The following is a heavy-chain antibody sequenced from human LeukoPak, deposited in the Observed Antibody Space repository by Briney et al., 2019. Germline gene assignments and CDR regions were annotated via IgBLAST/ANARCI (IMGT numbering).Heavy chain of an antibody. D-gene: IGHD4-23*01. Sequence: PSETLSLTCTVSGGSISSSSYYWGWIRQPPGKGLEWIGSIYYSGSTYYNPSLKSRVTISVDTSKNQFPLKLSSVTAADTAVYYCARDADYGGYYYFDYWGQGTLVTVSS. J-gene: IGHJ4*02. CDR3: ARDADYGGYYYFDY. CDR1: GGSISSSSYY. CDR2: IYYSGST. V-gene: IGHV4-39*06.